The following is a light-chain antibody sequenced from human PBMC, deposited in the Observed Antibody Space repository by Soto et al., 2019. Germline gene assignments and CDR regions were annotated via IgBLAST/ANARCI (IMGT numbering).Light chain of an antibody. CDR3: AQGLATPFT. CDR1: QNLLHSNGYNY. Sequence: EIVLTQSPLSLPVTPGEPASISCRSSQNLLHSNGYNYLNWYLQKPGQSPQLLIYLGSNRASGVPERFSGSGSGTDFTLTINRVEAEDVGLYFCAQGLATPFTFGGGTKVEIK. CDR2: LGS. J-gene: IGKJ4*01. V-gene: IGKV2-28*01.